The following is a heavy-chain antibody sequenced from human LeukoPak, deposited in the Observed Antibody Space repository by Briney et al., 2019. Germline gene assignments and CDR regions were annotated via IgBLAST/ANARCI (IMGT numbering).Heavy chain of an antibody. CDR2: ISSSSSYI. V-gene: IGHV3-21*01. J-gene: IGHJ6*03. CDR3: ARDPGDYYYYYMDV. CDR1: GFTFSTYS. D-gene: IGHD2-21*01. Sequence: GGSLRLFCAASGFTFSTYSMNWVRQAPGKGLEWVSSISSSSSYIYYADSVKGRFTISRDNAKNSLYLQMNSLRAEDTAVFYCARDPGDYYYYYMDVWGKGTTVTVSS.